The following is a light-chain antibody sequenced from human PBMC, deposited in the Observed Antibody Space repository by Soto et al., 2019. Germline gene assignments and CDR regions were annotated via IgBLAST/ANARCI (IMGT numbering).Light chain of an antibody. V-gene: IGKV3-20*01. J-gene: IGKJ2*01. CDR2: GAS. Sequence: EIVLTQSPCTLSFSPGERATLSCRASQSVSRSSLAWYQQKPGQAPRLLIYGASNRATGIPDRFSGSGSGSDFTLTISRLEPEDFAVYYCQHPGTFGQGTKLEMK. CDR1: QSVSRSS. CDR3: QHPGT.